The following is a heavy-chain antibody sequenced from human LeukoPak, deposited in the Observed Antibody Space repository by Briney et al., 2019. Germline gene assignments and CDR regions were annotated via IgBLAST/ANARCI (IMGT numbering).Heavy chain of an antibody. Sequence: SETLSLTCTVSGGSINTYYWSWIRQPPGKGLEWIGYIYYSGSTNYNPSLKSRVTISVDTSKNQFSLKLSSVTAADTAVYYCARENDRYGRIDYWGQGTLVTVSS. CDR2: IYYSGST. V-gene: IGHV4-59*01. D-gene: IGHD5-18*01. CDR3: ARENDRYGRIDY. CDR1: GGSINTYY. J-gene: IGHJ4*02.